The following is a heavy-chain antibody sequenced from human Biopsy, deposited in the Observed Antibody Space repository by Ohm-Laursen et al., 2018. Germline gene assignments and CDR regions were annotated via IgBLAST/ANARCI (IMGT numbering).Heavy chain of an antibody. CDR1: GGSISGSS. CDR2: ISYSGST. D-gene: IGHD1-26*01. J-gene: IGHJ4*02. V-gene: IGHV4-59*08. CDR3: ARLTRRGNIIFFDY. Sequence: SDTLSLTCTVSGGSISGSSWSWIRQAPGRGLEWVGYISYSGSTSNNPSLKSRITISVDTSKNQISLKVTSVTAADTAVYYCARLTRRGNIIFFDYWGQGTLVAVSS.